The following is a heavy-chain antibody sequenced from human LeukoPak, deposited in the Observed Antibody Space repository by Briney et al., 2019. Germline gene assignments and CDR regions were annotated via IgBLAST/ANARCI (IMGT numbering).Heavy chain of an antibody. CDR2: ISGSGNYI. V-gene: IGHV3-11*01. J-gene: IGHJ4*02. D-gene: IGHD3-10*01. Sequence: GGSLRLSCAASGFTFSDYYMSWIRQAPGKGLEWASYISGSGNYINYADSVKGRFTISRDNAQNSLYLQMNSLRAEDTAVYYCATGSQIREADYWGQGTLVTVSS. CDR1: GFTFSDYY. CDR3: ATGSQIREADY.